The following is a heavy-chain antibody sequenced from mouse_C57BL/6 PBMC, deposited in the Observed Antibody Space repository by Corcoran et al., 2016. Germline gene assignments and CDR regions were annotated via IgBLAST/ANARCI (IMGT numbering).Heavy chain of an antibody. Sequence: QIQLVQSGPELKKPGETVKISCKASGYTFTTYGMSWVKQAPGKGLKWMGWINTYSGVPTYADDFKGRFAFSLETFASTAYLQINNLKNEDTATYFCAREDYGSRMDYWGQGTSVTVSS. CDR2: INTYSGVP. D-gene: IGHD1-1*01. V-gene: IGHV9-3*01. CDR1: GYTFTTYG. CDR3: AREDYGSRMDY. J-gene: IGHJ4*01.